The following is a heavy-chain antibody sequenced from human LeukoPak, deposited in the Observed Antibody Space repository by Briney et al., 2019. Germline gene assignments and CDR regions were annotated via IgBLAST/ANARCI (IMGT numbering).Heavy chain of an antibody. Sequence: SETLSLTCTVSGGSIGSYYWSWIRQPAEKGLEWIGRIYISGSTNYNPSLKSRVTMSVDTSKNQFSLKLSSVTAADTAAYYCARAPEFSSGWLLDYWGQGTLVTVSS. V-gene: IGHV4-4*07. CDR1: GGSIGSYY. D-gene: IGHD6-19*01. J-gene: IGHJ4*02. CDR2: IYISGST. CDR3: ARAPEFSSGWLLDY.